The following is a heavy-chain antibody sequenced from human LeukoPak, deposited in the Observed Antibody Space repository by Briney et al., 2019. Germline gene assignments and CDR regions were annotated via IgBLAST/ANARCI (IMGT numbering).Heavy chain of an antibody. D-gene: IGHD1-7*01. V-gene: IGHV3-23*01. CDR2: ISDTGNT. CDR3: AKVRVVFNWNYAYYFDY. J-gene: IGHJ4*02. CDR1: GFTLSSYA. Sequence: GGSLRLSCAASGFTLSSYAMSWVRQAPGKGLEWVSAISDTGNTYHADSVKGRFTISRDSSKNTLYLQMNSLGAEDTAMYYCAKVRVVFNWNYAYYFDYWGQGTLVTVSS.